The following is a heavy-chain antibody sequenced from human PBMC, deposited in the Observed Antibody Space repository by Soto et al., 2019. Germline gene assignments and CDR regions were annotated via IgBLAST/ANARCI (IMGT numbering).Heavy chain of an antibody. V-gene: IGHV3-30*18. D-gene: IGHD4-17*01. CDR3: SKDLLLTTITTVGD. CDR1: GFIFSTYG. CDR2: ISYDGNNK. Sequence: QVQLVESGGGVVQPGRSLRLSCAASGFIFSTYGMHWVRQAPGKVLEWLSVISYDGNNKYYADSVKGRFTISRDNSKNTLWLQMDSLRTEDTAVYYWSKDLLLTTITTVGDWGQGTLVTVSS. J-gene: IGHJ4*02.